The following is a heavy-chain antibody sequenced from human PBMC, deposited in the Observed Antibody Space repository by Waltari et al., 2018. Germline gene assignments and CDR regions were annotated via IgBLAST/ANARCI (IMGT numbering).Heavy chain of an antibody. V-gene: IGHV4-4*07. CDR3: ARGPVRSNAFDI. J-gene: IGHJ3*02. CDR1: GGSISSSY. CDR2: IDTSGST. Sequence: QVQLQESGPGLVKPSETLSLTCTVSGGSISSSYWGWTRQPAGKGLEWIGRIDTSGSTNYNPSLKSRVTMSVDTSKNQFSLKLSSVTAADTAVYYCARGPVRSNAFDIWGQGTMVTVSS. D-gene: IGHD3-3*01.